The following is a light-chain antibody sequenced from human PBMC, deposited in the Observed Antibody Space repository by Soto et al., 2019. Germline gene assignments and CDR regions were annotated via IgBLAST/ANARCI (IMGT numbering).Light chain of an antibody. CDR1: SRDVGAYNY. CDR3: SSYTSSTPVV. Sequence: QSALTQPASVSGSPGQSITISCTGTSRDVGAYNYVSWYQQHPVKAPKLIIYDVSNRPSGGSNRFSGSKSGNAASLTISGLQAEDEADYYCSSYTSSTPVVFGGGTKLTVL. J-gene: IGLJ2*01. CDR2: DVS. V-gene: IGLV2-14*01.